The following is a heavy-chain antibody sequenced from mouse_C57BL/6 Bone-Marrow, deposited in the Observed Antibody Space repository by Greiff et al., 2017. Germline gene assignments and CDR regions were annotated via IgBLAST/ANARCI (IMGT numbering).Heavy chain of an antibody. CDR1: GYTFTSYW. Sequence: VQLQQPGAELVRPGTSVKLSCKASGYTFTSYWMHWVKQRPGQGLEWIGVIDPSDSYTNYNQKFKGKATLTVDTSSSTAYMQLSSLTSEDSAVXYCARRDGYFWYFDVWGTGTTVTVSS. J-gene: IGHJ1*03. V-gene: IGHV1-59*01. D-gene: IGHD2-3*01. CDR3: ARRDGYFWYFDV. CDR2: IDPSDSYT.